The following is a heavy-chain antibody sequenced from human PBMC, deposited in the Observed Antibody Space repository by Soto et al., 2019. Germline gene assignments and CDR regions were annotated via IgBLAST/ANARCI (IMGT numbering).Heavy chain of an antibody. J-gene: IGHJ6*02. CDR2: IYPGDSDT. Sequence: PGESLKISCKGSRYSVTSYWIGWVRQMPGKGLEWMGIIYPGDSDTRYSPSFQGQVTISADKSISTAYLQWSSLKASDTAMYYCAREGYDILTGYYKTYYYYGMDVWGQGTTVTVSS. V-gene: IGHV5-51*01. CDR3: AREGYDILTGYYKTYYYYGMDV. D-gene: IGHD3-9*01. CDR1: RYSVTSYW.